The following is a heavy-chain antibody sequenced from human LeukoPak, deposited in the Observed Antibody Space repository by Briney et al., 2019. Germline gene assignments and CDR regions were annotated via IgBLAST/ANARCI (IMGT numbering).Heavy chain of an antibody. CDR1: GFTFSSFW. J-gene: IGHJ4*02. Sequence: GGSLRLSCAVSGFTFSSFWMCWVRQAPGKGLEWVANIKQDGSEKYYVDSVKGRFTISRDNAKNSLFLQMNSLRAEDTAVYYCATGRQMGYWGQGTLVTVSS. CDR3: ATGRQMGY. V-gene: IGHV3-7*03. CDR2: IKQDGSEK. D-gene: IGHD5-24*01.